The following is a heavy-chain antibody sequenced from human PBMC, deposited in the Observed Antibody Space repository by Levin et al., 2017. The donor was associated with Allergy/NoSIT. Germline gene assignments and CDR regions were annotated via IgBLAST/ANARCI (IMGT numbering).Heavy chain of an antibody. CDR2: ISSSGSYI. J-gene: IGHJ5*02. D-gene: IGHD6-19*01. Sequence: SCAASGFTFSPYSMNWVRQAPGKGLEWVSSISSSGSYIFYTDAVKGRFTISRDNAKNTLFLEMNSLRAEDTAVYYCACEPEQWKWFDPWGQGTLVTVSS. CDR3: ACEPEQWKWFDP. CDR1: GFTFSPYS. V-gene: IGHV3-21*01.